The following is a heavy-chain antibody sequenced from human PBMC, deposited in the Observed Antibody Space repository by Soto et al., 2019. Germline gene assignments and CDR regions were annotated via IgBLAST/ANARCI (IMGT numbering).Heavy chain of an antibody. CDR1: GGSISSGGYY. D-gene: IGHD3-10*01. J-gene: IGHJ5*02. V-gene: IGHV4-31*03. CDR3: XXXXXXXXSGSYEGFDP. CDR2: IYYSGST. Sequence: QVQLQESGPGLVKPSQTLSLTCTVSGGSISSGGYYWSWIRQHPGKGLEWIGYIYYSGSTYYNPSLKSRVTISVDTSKNQFSLKLSSVTAADTAVYYXXXXXXXXXSGSYEGFDPWGQGTLVTXXS.